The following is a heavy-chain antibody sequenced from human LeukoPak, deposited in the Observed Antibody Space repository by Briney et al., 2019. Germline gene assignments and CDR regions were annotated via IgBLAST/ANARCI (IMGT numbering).Heavy chain of an antibody. D-gene: IGHD2-15*01. Sequence: PGGSLRLSCAASGFTFSRYTMNWVRQAPGKGLEWVSSISSTSSYIYYADSVKGRFTISRDNAENSLYLQMNSLRAEDTAVYYCAREIAIDCSGGSCDRAFDIWGQGTMVTVSS. CDR3: AREIAIDCSGGSCDRAFDI. CDR2: ISSTSSYI. J-gene: IGHJ3*02. V-gene: IGHV3-21*01. CDR1: GFTFSRYT.